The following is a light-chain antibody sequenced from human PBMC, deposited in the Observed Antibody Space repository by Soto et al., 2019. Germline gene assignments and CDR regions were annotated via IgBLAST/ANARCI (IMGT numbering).Light chain of an antibody. J-gene: IGKJ1*01. CDR2: GAS. CDR3: QQYFSSPWA. CDR1: QSVSNNY. Sequence: TQSPSTLSASVGDRITITCRASQSVSNNYLAWYQQKPGQAPRLLIYGASSRLTGIPDRFSGSGSGTDFTLTISGLEPEDFAVYYCQQYFSSPWAFGQGTKVDIK. V-gene: IGKV3-20*01.